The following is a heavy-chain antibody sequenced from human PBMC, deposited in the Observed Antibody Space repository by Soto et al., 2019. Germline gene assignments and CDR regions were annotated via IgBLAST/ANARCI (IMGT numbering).Heavy chain of an antibody. CDR1: GYSLNNAW. J-gene: IGHJ4*02. D-gene: IGHD6-13*01. Sequence: GESLKISCKGSGYSLNNAWIAWVRQMPGKGLEWMGIIYPVDSETRYSPSFLGQVTISAAKSINTAYLQWSSLKASDTAMYYCARHGAYSNSESWGPGTLVAASS. V-gene: IGHV5-51*01. CDR2: IYPVDSET. CDR3: ARHGAYSNSES.